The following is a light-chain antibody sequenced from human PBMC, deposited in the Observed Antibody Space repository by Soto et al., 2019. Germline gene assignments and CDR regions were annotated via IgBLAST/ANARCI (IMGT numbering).Light chain of an antibody. CDR2: WAS. CDR3: QQYYTTLS. CDR1: QSVLYNSDNKNY. Sequence: DIVMTQSPDSLAVSLGERATINRKSSQSVLYNSDNKNYLAWYQQKAGQPPKLLIYWASTRDSGVPDRFSGSGSGADFTLTINNLQAEDVAVYYCQQYYTTLSFGGGTKVEIK. J-gene: IGKJ4*01. V-gene: IGKV4-1*01.